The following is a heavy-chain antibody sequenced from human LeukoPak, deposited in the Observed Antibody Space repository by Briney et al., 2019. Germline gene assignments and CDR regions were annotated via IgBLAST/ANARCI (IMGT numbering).Heavy chain of an antibody. CDR2: ISAYNGNT. V-gene: IGHV1-18*04. D-gene: IGHD7-27*01. Sequence: ASETVSYKASGYTFTSYGISWVRQAPGQGLEWMGWISAYNGNTNYAQKLQGRVTMTTDTATSTAYMELRSWRSDDTAVYYCARLNWGEYYFDYWGRGTLVTVSS. J-gene: IGHJ4*02. CDR1: GYTFTSYG. CDR3: ARLNWGEYYFDY.